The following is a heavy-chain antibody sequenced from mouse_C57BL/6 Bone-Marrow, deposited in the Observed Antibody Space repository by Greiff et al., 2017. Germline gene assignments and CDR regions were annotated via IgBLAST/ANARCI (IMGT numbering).Heavy chain of an antibody. J-gene: IGHJ2*01. Sequence: DVKLVESGAELVRPGASVKLSCTASGFNIKDDYMHWVKQRPEQGLEWIGWIDPANGDTEYASKFQGKATITADTSSNTAYLQLSSLTSEDTAVYYCTPDYGSRGYWGQGTTLTVAS. D-gene: IGHD1-1*01. V-gene: IGHV14-4*01. CDR1: GFNIKDDY. CDR3: TPDYGSRGY. CDR2: IDPANGDT.